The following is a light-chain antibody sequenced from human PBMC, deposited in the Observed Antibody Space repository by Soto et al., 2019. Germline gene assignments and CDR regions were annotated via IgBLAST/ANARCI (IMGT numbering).Light chain of an antibody. CDR1: QSISSY. Sequence: DIQMTQSPSSLSASVGDRVTITCRASQSISSYLNWYQQKPGKAPKLLIYAASSLQSGVPSRFSGSGSGTDFTLTISSLQPEDFATYYCQQSYSTPYTFCQGTKADIK. CDR2: AAS. J-gene: IGKJ2*01. CDR3: QQSYSTPYT. V-gene: IGKV1-39*01.